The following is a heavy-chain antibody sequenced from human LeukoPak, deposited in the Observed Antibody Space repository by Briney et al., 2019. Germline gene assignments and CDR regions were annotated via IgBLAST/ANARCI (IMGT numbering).Heavy chain of an antibody. V-gene: IGHV3-48*01. Sequence: GGSLRLSCAASGFTFSSYSMNWVRQAPGKGLEWASYISSSSSAIYYADSVKGRFTISRDNAKNSLYLQMNSLRAEDTAVYYCAGYCSTTSCYGVDYWGQGTLVTVSS. CDR3: AGYCSTTSCYGVDY. D-gene: IGHD2-2*01. CDR1: GFTFSSYS. J-gene: IGHJ4*02. CDR2: ISSSSSAI.